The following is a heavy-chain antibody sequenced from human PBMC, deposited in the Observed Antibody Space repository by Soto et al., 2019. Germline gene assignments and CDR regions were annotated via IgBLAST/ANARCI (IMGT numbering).Heavy chain of an antibody. V-gene: IGHV1-2*02. J-gene: IGHJ2*01. CDR3: ARGKEIPDYWNFDL. CDR2: INPNSGGT. Sequence: ASVKVSCKASGYSFTDHYMHWVRQAPGQGLEWMGWINPNSGGTKSAQQFQGRVTMTRDMSISTAYMELSRPRFDDTAVYYCARGKEIPDYWNFDLWGRGTLVTVSS. D-gene: IGHD2-2*02. CDR1: GYSFTDHY.